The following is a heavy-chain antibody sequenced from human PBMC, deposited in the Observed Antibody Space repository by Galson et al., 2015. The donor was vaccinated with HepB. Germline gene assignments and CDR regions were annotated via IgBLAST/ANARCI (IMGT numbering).Heavy chain of an antibody. CDR3: ARETTVTTDHSDY. J-gene: IGHJ4*02. Sequence: SLTCTVSGGSISSSSYYWGWIRQPPGKGLEWIGSIYYSGSTYYNPSLKSRVTISVDTSKNQFSLKLSSVTAADTAVYYCARETTVTTDHSDYWGQGTLATVSS. D-gene: IGHD4-11*01. V-gene: IGHV4-39*02. CDR2: IYYSGST. CDR1: GGSISSSSYY.